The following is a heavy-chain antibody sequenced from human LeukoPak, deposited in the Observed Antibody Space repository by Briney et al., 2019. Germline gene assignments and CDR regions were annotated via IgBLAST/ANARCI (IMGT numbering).Heavy chain of an antibody. Sequence: PSETLSLTCTVSGGSISSYYWSWIRQPPGKGLEWIGYIYYSGSTNYNPSLKSRVTISVDTSKNQFSLKLSSVTAADTAVYYCARHEFRSSGWYVPAYYFDYWGQGTLATVSS. V-gene: IGHV4-59*08. CDR1: GGSISSYY. D-gene: IGHD6-19*01. CDR2: IYYSGST. CDR3: ARHEFRSSGWYVPAYYFDY. J-gene: IGHJ4*02.